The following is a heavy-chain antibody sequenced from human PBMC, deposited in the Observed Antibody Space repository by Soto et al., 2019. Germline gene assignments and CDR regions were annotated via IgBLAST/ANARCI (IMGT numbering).Heavy chain of an antibody. CDR2: ISGSGGST. CDR3: ANAKGMYSGSPGGAFDI. Sequence: EVQLLESGGGLVQPGGSLRLSCAASGFTFSSYAMSWVRQAPGKGLEWVSAISGSGGSTYYADSVKGRFTISRDNSKNTLYLQMNSLRAEDTAVYYCANAKGMYSGSPGGAFDIWGQGTMVTVSS. D-gene: IGHD6-6*01. V-gene: IGHV3-23*01. J-gene: IGHJ3*02. CDR1: GFTFSSYA.